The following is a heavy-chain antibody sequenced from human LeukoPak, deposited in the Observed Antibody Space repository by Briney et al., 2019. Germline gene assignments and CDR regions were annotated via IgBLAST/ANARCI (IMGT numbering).Heavy chain of an antibody. Sequence: GGSLRLSCAGSGFNFRDYWMDWVRQAPGKGLEWVGHINNDGSETYYLDSLKGRFSLSRDNTNNALYLQMNSLRVEDTAVYYCVKNAGWFHLAQWGQGTLVTVSS. D-gene: IGHD6-19*01. CDR1: GFNFRDYW. J-gene: IGHJ4*02. CDR2: INNDGSET. CDR3: VKNAGWFHLAQ. V-gene: IGHV3-7*03.